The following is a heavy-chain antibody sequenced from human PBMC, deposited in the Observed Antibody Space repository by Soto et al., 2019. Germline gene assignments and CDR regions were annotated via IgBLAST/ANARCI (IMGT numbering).Heavy chain of an antibody. CDR1: GYTFTSYF. D-gene: IGHD5-12*01. CDR3: ARDLSVVATATDYYGMDV. Sequence: GASVKVSCKASGYTFTSYFVHWVRQAPGQGLEWMGIINPSGGGTNYAQKFQGWVTMTRDTSISTAYMELSRLRSDDTAVYYCARDLSVVATATDYYGMDVWGQGTTVTVSS. J-gene: IGHJ6*02. CDR2: INPSGGGT. V-gene: IGHV1-2*04.